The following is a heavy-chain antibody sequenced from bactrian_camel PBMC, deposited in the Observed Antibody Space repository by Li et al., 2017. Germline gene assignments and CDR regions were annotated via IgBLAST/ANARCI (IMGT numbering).Heavy chain of an antibody. CDR3: AAGSDTAPICPGTAAGGYRY. CDR2: IDSDGDT. D-gene: IGHD2*01. Sequence: HVQLVESGGGSVQPGGSLRLSCAARGYTYDTYCMGWFRRPPGKEREGIAVIDSDGDTAYAESLKDRFTISVDNANNTYYLQMNSLKPEDTAMYFCAAGSDTAPICPGTAAGGYRYWGQGTQVTVS. V-gene: IGHV3S6*01. J-gene: IGHJ4*01. CDR1: GYTYDTYC.